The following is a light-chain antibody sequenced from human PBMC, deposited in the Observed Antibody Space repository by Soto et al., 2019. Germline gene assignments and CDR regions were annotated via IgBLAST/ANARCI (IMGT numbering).Light chain of an antibody. Sequence: DIPMTQSPSSLSASVGDRVTITCRASQSISSYLNWYQQKPGKAPKLLIYAASSLQSGVPSRFSGIVSGTDFTLTISSLQPKDFATYYCQQSYSTPWYTFGQGTKLEIK. J-gene: IGKJ2*01. CDR1: QSISSY. V-gene: IGKV1-39*01. CDR3: QQSYSTPWYT. CDR2: AAS.